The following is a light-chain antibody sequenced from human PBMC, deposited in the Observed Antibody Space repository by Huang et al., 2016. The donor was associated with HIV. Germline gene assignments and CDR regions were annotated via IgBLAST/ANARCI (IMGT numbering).Light chain of an antibody. CDR2: DTS. CDR1: QSVGNY. V-gene: IGKV3-11*01. CDR3: QQRSSGVT. Sequence: IVLTQSPATLSWYPGERVTLSCRASQSVGNYIAGYQKHPGHSPKLLIEDTSNRATGTPVRFSGSGSGTDFTLTISSLESEDFAVYYCQQRSSGVTFGGGTKVQVK. J-gene: IGKJ4*01.